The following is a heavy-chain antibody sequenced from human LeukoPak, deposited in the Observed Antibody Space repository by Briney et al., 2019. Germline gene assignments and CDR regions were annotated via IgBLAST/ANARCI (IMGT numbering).Heavy chain of an antibody. Sequence: SETLSLTCTVSGGSISSYYWSWIRQPPGKGLEWIGYIYYSGSTNYNPSLKSRVTISVDTSKNQFSLKLSSVTAADTAVYYCARIGGYSPQDVWGKGTTVTVSS. CDR1: GGSISSYY. D-gene: IGHD5-12*01. CDR3: ARIGGYSPQDV. V-gene: IGHV4-59*01. CDR2: IYYSGST. J-gene: IGHJ6*04.